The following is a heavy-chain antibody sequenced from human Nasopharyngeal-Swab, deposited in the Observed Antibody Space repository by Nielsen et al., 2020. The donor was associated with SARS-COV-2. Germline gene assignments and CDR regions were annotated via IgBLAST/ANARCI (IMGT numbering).Heavy chain of an antibody. CDR3: ASLPRIAAAGTGNDY. CDR2: IYYSGSP. CDR1: GGSISSGGYY. J-gene: IGHJ4*02. V-gene: IGHV4-31*03. Sequence: LRLSCTVPGGSISSGGYYWRWIRQHPGKGLEWIGYIYYSGSPYYNPSLKSRVTISVDTSKNQFSLKLSSVTAADTAVYYCASLPRIAAAGTGNDYWGQGTLVTVSS. D-gene: IGHD6-13*01.